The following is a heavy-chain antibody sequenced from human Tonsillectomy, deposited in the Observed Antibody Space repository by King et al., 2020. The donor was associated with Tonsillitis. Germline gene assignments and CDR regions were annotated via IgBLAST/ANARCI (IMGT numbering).Heavy chain of an antibody. J-gene: IGHJ4*02. D-gene: IGHD5-24*01. Sequence: VQLVESGGGLVKPGGSLRLSCAASGFTFSSYSMNWVRQAPGKGLEWVSSISSSSSYIYYADSVKGRFTISRDNAKNSLYLQMNSLRAEDTAVYYCARDRGDGYNPYSFDYWGQGTLVTVSS. V-gene: IGHV3-21*01. CDR2: ISSSSSYI. CDR3: ARDRGDGYNPYSFDY. CDR1: GFTFSSYS.